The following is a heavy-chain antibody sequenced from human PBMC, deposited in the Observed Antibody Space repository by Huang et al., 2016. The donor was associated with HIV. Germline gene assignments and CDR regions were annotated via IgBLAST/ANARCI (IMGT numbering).Heavy chain of an antibody. Sequence: QVQLVESGGGVVQRGRSLRLSCAASGFIFSNYGLHWVRQAPGKGLEWVSLISYEGSNKYYTDSLKGRFSIARDNSKNTLYLQMNSLRAEDTAVYYCALKGDSSGWEYFRHWGQGTLVTVSS. V-gene: IGHV3-30*03. J-gene: IGHJ1*01. CDR3: ALKGDSSGWEYFRH. D-gene: IGHD6-19*01. CDR1: GFIFSNYG. CDR2: ISYEGSNK.